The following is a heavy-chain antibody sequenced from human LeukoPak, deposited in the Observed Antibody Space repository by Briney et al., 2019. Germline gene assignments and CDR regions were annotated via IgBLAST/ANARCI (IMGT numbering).Heavy chain of an antibody. CDR2: ISSGSSYT. J-gene: IGHJ4*02. CDR1: GFTFSDYY. D-gene: IGHD6-19*01. CDR3: VRGTGYSSGKLAY. V-gene: IGHV3-11*05. Sequence: GGSLRLSCAASGFTFSDYYMSWIRQAPGKGLEWVSYISSGSSYTNSADSVKGRFTISRDNAKNSLYLQMNSLRVEDTAVYYCVRGTGYSSGKLAYRGQGTLVTVSS.